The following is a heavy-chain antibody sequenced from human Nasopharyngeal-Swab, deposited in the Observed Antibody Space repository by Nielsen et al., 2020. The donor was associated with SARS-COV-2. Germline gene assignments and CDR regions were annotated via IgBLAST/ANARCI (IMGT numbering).Heavy chain of an antibody. Sequence: SETLSLTCTVSGVSITSQYRSWIRQPPGKGLEWIGYISHNSGTSYSPSLKSRVTMFLDTSKNQFSLRLRSLNAADTAVYYCAKEGATGWFDPWGQGTLVTVSS. CDR3: AKEGATGWFDP. J-gene: IGHJ5*02. CDR1: GVSITSQY. CDR2: ISHNSGT. V-gene: IGHV4-59*11.